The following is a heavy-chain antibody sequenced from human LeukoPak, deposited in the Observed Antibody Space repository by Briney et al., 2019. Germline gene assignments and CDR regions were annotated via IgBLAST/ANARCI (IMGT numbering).Heavy chain of an antibody. V-gene: IGHV4-30-4*01. CDR1: GGSISSGDYY. CDR3: ARGAPYSSGWLAGY. J-gene: IGHJ4*02. D-gene: IGHD6-19*01. CDR2: IYYSGST. Sequence: PSQTLSLTCTVSGGSISSGDYYWRWIRQSRGRGLEWIEYIYYSGSTYYNPSLKSRVTLSIDTSNNHFSLKLSSVTAADTAVYYCARGAPYSSGWLAGYWGQGTLVTVSS.